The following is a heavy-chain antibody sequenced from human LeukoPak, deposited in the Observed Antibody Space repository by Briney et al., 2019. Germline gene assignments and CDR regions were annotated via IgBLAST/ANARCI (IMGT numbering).Heavy chain of an antibody. V-gene: IGHV1-2*02. CDR3: ARVLGDYDFWSGSTQLIDY. CDR1: GYTFTGYY. J-gene: IGHJ4*02. Sequence: GPVKVSCKASGYTFTGYYMHWVRQAPGQGLEWMGWINPNSGGTNYAQKFQGRVTMTRDTSISTAYMELSRLRSDDTAVYYCARVLGDYDFWSGSTQLIDYWGQGTLVTVSS. CDR2: INPNSGGT. D-gene: IGHD3-3*01.